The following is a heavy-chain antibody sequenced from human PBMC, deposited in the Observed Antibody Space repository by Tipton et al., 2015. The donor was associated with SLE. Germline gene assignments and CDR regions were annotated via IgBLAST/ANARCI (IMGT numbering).Heavy chain of an antibody. Sequence: TLSLTCAVYGGSFSGYYWSWIRQPPGKGLEWIGEINHSGSTNYNPSLKSRVTISVDTSKNQFSLKLSSVTAADTAVYYCARAPTIFGVVDAFDIWGQGTMVTVSS. V-gene: IGHV4-34*01. CDR1: GGSFSGYY. CDR2: INHSGST. CDR3: ARAPTIFGVVDAFDI. D-gene: IGHD3-3*01. J-gene: IGHJ3*02.